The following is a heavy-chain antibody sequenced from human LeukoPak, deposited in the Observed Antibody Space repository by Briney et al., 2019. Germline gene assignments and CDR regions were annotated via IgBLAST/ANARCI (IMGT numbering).Heavy chain of an antibody. CDR3: ATRIGGGSSYYFDY. D-gene: IGHD6-6*01. V-gene: IGHV4-4*07. J-gene: IGHJ4*02. CDR1: GGSISSYY. Sequence: SETLSLTCTVSGGSISSYYWSWIRQPAGKGLEWIGRIQNTGSTNYNPSLKSRVTMSLDTSKNQFSLKVSSVTAADTAVYFCATRIGGGSSYYFDYWGQGTLVTVSS. CDR2: IQNTGST.